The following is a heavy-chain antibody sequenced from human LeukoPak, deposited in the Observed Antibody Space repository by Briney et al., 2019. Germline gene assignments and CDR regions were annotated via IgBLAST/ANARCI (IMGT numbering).Heavy chain of an antibody. D-gene: IGHD3-22*01. J-gene: IGHJ4*02. CDR3: ARDLSRYYDSSGPFDY. Sequence: ASVKVSCKASGYTFTSYDINWVRQAPGQGLEWMGWISAYNGNTNYAQKLQGRVTMTTDTSTSTAYMELRSLRSDDTAVYYCARDLSRYYDSSGPFDYWGQGTLVTVSS. CDR2: ISAYNGNT. V-gene: IGHV1-18*01. CDR1: GYTFTSYD.